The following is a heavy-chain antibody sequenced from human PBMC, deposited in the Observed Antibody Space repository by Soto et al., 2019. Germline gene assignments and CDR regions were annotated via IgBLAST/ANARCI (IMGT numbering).Heavy chain of an antibody. J-gene: IGHJ4*02. Sequence: HVQLVQSGAEVKKPGSSVKVSCKASGGTCSSYGISRVRQAPGQGLECMGGIIPISGAANYPQKFQGRVTITADASASTVYIELRRLRSEDTAVYSCASAEDYGVTSFAYWCPGALVSVSS. CDR1: GGTCSSYG. V-gene: IGHV1-69*12. CDR2: IIPISGAA. CDR3: ASAEDYGVTSFAY. D-gene: IGHD4-17*01.